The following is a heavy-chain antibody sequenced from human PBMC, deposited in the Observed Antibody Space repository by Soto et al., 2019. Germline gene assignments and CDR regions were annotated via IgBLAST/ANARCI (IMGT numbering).Heavy chain of an antibody. J-gene: IGHJ4*02. CDR2: IYYSGST. CDR3: ARDTAMVNSFDY. D-gene: IGHD5-18*01. V-gene: IGHV4-30-4*01. Sequence: SETLSLTCTVSGGSISSGDYYWSWIRQPPGKGLEWIGYIYYSGSTYYNPSLKSRVTISVDTSKNQFSLKLSSVTAADTAVYYCARDTAMVNSFDYWGQGTLVTVS. CDR1: GGSISSGDYY.